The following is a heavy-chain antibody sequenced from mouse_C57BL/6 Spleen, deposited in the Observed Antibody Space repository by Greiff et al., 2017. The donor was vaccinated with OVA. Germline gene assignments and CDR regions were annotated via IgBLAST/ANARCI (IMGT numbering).Heavy chain of an antibody. CDR2: IYPGDGDT. Sequence: QVQLQQSGAELVKPGASVKISCKASGYAFSSYWMNWVKQRPGKGLEWIGQIYPGDGDTNYNGKFKGKATLTADKSSSTAYMQLSSLTSEDSAVYFCARNYYGGNFDYWGQGTTLTVSS. D-gene: IGHD1-1*01. CDR3: ARNYYGGNFDY. CDR1: GYAFSSYW. J-gene: IGHJ2*01. V-gene: IGHV1-80*01.